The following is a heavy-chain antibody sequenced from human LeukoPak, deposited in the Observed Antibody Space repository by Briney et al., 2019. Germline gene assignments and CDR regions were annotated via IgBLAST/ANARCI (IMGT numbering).Heavy chain of an antibody. Sequence: SETLSLTCTVSGGSISSGGYYWSWIRQPPGKGLEWIGYIYYSGSTKYNPSLMSRVTISVDTSKNQFSLKLSSVTAAETAVYYCARGGASSIPFDPWGQGTLVTVSS. CDR3: ARGGASSIPFDP. CDR1: GGSISSGGYY. V-gene: IGHV4-61*08. D-gene: IGHD2-2*01. CDR2: IYYSGST. J-gene: IGHJ5*02.